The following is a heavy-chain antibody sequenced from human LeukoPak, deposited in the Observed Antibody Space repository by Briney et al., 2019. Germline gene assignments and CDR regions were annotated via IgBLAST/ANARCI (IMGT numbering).Heavy chain of an antibody. Sequence: ASVKVSFKGYGYTFINHDIDWVRQAAGQGLEWMGWMNSNSGNTGYAQKFQGRVTFTRDTSISTAYMELYSLTSDDTAVYYCATVLRYFGWSYGMDVWGQGTTVTVSS. J-gene: IGHJ6*02. CDR1: GYTFINHD. CDR3: ATVLRYFGWSYGMDV. V-gene: IGHV1-8*03. D-gene: IGHD3-9*01. CDR2: MNSNSGNT.